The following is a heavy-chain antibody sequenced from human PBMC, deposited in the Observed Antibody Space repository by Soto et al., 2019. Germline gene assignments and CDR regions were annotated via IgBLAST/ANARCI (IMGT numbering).Heavy chain of an antibody. Sequence: VAGLWSNGIKTSYTDSVKGRFTISRDTSKNMLYLQMNTLGAEDTAVYYCARDLHYWSLLIDHWGQGTLVTVSS. CDR2: LWSNGIKT. J-gene: IGHJ4*02. CDR3: ARDLHYWSLLIDH. D-gene: IGHD2-8*02. V-gene: IGHV3-33*01.